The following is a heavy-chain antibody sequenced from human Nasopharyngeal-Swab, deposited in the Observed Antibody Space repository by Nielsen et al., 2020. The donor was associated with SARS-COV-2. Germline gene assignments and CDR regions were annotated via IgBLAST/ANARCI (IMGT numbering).Heavy chain of an antibody. CDR2: LYHSGST. CDR1: GGSISSSNW. J-gene: IGHJ6*02. V-gene: IGHV4-4*02. Sequence: SETLSLTCAVSGGSISSSNWLIWVRQPPFPFLSWIGELYHSGSTNYNPSLKSRVTISVDKSKNQFSLKLSSVTAADTAVYYCARDQGTTPIYYYYGMDVWGQGTTVTVSS. D-gene: IGHD1-7*01. CDR3: ARDQGTTPIYYYYGMDV.